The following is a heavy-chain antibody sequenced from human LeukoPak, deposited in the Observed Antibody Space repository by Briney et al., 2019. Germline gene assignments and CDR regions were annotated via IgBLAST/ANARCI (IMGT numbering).Heavy chain of an antibody. CDR1: GYTFTGYY. CDR3: AREAVAVAGMVEYFDY. J-gene: IGHJ4*02. Sequence: ASVKVSCKASGYTFTGYYMHWVRQAPGQGLEWMGWINPNSGGTNYAQKFQGRVTTTRDTSISTAYMELGRLRSDDTAVYYCAREAVAVAGMVEYFDYWGQGTLVTVSS. CDR2: INPNSGGT. D-gene: IGHD6-19*01. V-gene: IGHV1-2*02.